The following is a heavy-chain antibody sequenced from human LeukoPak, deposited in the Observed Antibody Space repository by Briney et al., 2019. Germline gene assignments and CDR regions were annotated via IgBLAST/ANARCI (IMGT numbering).Heavy chain of an antibody. CDR3: ARVGEYCSGDSCLDY. CDR2: MNPNSGNT. D-gene: IGHD2-15*01. V-gene: IGHV1-8*01. CDR1: GYTFTSYD. J-gene: IGHJ4*02. Sequence: ASVKVSCKASGYTFTSYDINWVRQSTGQGLEWMGWMNPNSGNTDYAQKFQGRVTMTTDTSTSIGYMELRTLRSDDTAVYYCARVGEYCSGDSCLDYWGQGTLVTVSS.